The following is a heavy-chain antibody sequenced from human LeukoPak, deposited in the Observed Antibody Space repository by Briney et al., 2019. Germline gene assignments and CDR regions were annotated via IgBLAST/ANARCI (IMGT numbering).Heavy chain of an antibody. J-gene: IGHJ4*02. D-gene: IGHD3-9*01. CDR1: GGSISSHY. CDR3: ARSGRTDYYPFDF. Sequence: PSETLSLTCTVSGGSISSHYWSWIRQPPGKGLEWIGYIYYSGSTNYNPSLKSRVTISVDTSKNQFSLKLSSVTAADTAVYYCARSGRTDYYPFDFWGQGTLVTVSS. CDR2: IYYSGST. V-gene: IGHV4-59*11.